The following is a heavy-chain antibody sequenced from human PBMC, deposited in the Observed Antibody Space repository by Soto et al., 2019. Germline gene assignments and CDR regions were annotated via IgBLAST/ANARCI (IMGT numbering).Heavy chain of an antibody. CDR1: GYTFHSYG. V-gene: IGHV1-18*04. CDR2: ISGYNGNT. CDR3: AREISSGCANWFAP. J-gene: IGHJ5*02. Sequence: QVQLVQSGAEVKKPGASVKVSCKASGYTFHSYGISWVRQAPGQGLEWMGTISGYNGNTNYAQKLQGRVTMTPDTSTSTAYMELRSLRSDDTALYYCAREISSGCANWFAPWGQGPLFTVSS. D-gene: IGHD6-19*01.